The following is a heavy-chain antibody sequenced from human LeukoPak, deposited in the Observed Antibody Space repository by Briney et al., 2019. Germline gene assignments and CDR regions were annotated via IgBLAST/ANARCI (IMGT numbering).Heavy chain of an antibody. J-gene: IGHJ4*02. CDR1: GFTFSSYG. D-gene: IGHD3-10*01. CDR2: ISYDGSNK. CDR3: AKDWYYYGSGSHALFDY. V-gene: IGHV3-30*18. Sequence: GRSLRLSCAASGFTFSSYGMPWVRQAPGKGLEWVAVISYDGSNKYYADSVKGRFTISRDNSKNTLYLQMNSLRAEDTAVYYCAKDWYYYGSGSHALFDYWGQGTLVTVSS.